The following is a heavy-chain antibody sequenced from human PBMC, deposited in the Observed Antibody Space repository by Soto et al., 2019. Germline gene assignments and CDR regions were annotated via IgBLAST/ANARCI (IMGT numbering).Heavy chain of an antibody. Sequence: QVQLQQWGAGLLKPSETLSLNCAVNGGSLSHYYWSWIRQPPGKGLEWIGEIKGDGSTNYSPSLKSRATISSYTSNNQFSLRLYAVTAADTGVYYCARGQEGVVATHWDQGTLVTVSS. CDR3: ARGQEGVVATH. V-gene: IGHV4-34*01. CDR2: IKGDGST. J-gene: IGHJ4*02. D-gene: IGHD5-12*01. CDR1: GGSLSHYY.